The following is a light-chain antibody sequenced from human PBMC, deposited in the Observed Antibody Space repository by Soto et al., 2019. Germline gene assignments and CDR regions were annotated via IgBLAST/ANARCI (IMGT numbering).Light chain of an antibody. CDR2: GVS. Sequence: QSALTQPASVSGSPGQSITISCTGTSSDVGGYNYVSWYLQHPGKAPKLIIYGVSNRPSGVYNRFSGSKSGNTASLTISGLQAEDEADYYCSSYTGSSAVVVGGGTKLTVL. J-gene: IGLJ2*01. CDR1: SSDVGGYNY. V-gene: IGLV2-14*01. CDR3: SSYTGSSAVV.